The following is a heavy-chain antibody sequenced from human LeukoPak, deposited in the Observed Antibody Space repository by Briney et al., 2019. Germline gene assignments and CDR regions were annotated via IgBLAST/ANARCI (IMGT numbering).Heavy chain of an antibody. J-gene: IGHJ3*02. CDR3: ARLGVMVRGASDQITAFDT. V-gene: IGHV5-51*01. CDR1: GYSFSSYY. CDR2: IYAGDSDI. Sequence: GESLKISCQASGYSFSSYYIGWVRPMPGKGLEWMGIIYAGDSDIRYSPSFEGQVTISVDKSTTAYLQWGSLKASDSAIYYCARLGVMVRGASDQITAFDTWGQGTLVTISS. D-gene: IGHD3-10*01.